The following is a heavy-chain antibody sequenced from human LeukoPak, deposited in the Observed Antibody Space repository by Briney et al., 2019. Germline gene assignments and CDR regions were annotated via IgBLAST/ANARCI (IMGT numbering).Heavy chain of an antibody. V-gene: IGHV3-21*01. CDR2: ISSSSSYI. Sequence: GGSLRLSCAASGFTFSSYSMNWVRQAPGKGLEWVSSISSSSSYIYYADSVKGRFTISRDNAKNSLYLQMNSLRAEDTAVYYCARGNRYSYGHNFDYWGQGTLVTVSS. J-gene: IGHJ4*02. CDR1: GFTFSSYS. D-gene: IGHD5-18*01. CDR3: ARGNRYSYGHNFDY.